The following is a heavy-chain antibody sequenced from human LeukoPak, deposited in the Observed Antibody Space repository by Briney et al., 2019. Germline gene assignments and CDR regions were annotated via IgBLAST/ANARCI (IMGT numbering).Heavy chain of an antibody. D-gene: IGHD2-15*01. Sequence: PSEALSLTCTVPRGSTSSAVYYWSWVRQPPGKGLGWLGYVYYGGSTYYNPSLKSRVTTSVDTSKNQFSMKLSYVTAADTAVYYCARGRYCSGGSCYFDAFDNWGQGTMVTVSS. CDR1: RGSTSSAVYY. CDR3: ARGRYCSGGSCYFDAFDN. J-gene: IGHJ3*02. V-gene: IGHV4-30-4*01. CDR2: VYYGGST.